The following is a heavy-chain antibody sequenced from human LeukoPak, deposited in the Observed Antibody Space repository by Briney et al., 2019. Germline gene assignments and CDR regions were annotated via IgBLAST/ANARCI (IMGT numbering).Heavy chain of an antibody. D-gene: IGHD1-26*01. CDR3: ARGGALFDY. Sequence: TSQTLSLTCAVSGGSISSGGYSWSWIRQPPGKGLEWIGYIYHSGSTYYNPSLKSRVTISVDRSKNQFSLKLSSVTAADTAVYYCARGGALFDYWGQGTLVTVSS. V-gene: IGHV4-30-2*01. CDR2: IYHSGST. J-gene: IGHJ4*02. CDR1: GGSISSGGYS.